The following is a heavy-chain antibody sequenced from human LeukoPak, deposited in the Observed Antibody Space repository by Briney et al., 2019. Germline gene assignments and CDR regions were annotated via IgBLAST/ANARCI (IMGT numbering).Heavy chain of an antibody. Sequence: ASVKVSCKASGYAFTGYYIHWVRQAPGQGLEWMGWINPNSGGTKYAQKFQGRVTMTRDTSITTAYMGLSRLRSDDTAVYYCARSLGSYGSEDYWGQGTLVTVSS. CDR3: ARSLGSYGSEDY. CDR2: INPNSGGT. V-gene: IGHV1-2*02. CDR1: GYAFTGYY. J-gene: IGHJ4*02. D-gene: IGHD3-10*01.